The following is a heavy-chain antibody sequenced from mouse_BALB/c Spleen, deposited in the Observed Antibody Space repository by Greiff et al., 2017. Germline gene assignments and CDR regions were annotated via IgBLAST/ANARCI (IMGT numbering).Heavy chain of an antibody. CDR2: IDPSDSYT. D-gene: IGHD1-1*01. J-gene: IGHJ1*01. CDR1: GYTFTSYW. V-gene: IGHV1S127*01. Sequence: VQLHQPGAELVKPGASVKMSCKASGYTFTSYWMHWVKQRPGQGLEWIGTIDPSDSYTSYNQKFKGKATLTVDTSSSTAYMQLSSLTSEDSAVYYCASGSTYWYFDVWGAGTTVTVSS. CDR3: ASGSTYWYFDV.